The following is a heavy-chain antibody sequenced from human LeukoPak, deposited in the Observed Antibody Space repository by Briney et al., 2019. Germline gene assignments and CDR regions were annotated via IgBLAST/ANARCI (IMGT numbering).Heavy chain of an antibody. CDR2: IIPIFGTA. J-gene: IGHJ6*02. Sequence: SVTVSRTGSGGTFSSYAISWVRQAPGQGLEWMGGIIPIFGTANYAQKCQGRVTITADESTSTAYMELSNLRSEDTAVYYCARDRSPVAVYGMDVWGQGTTVTVSS. D-gene: IGHD6-19*01. CDR1: GGTFSSYA. V-gene: IGHV1-69*01. CDR3: ARDRSPVAVYGMDV.